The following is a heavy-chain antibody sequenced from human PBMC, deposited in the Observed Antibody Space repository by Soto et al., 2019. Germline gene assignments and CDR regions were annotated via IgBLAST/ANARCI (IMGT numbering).Heavy chain of an antibody. CDR3: VSQRTTVPTQAYFDY. CDR2: VYYRGRS. V-gene: IGHV4-39*01. Sequence: LSLTCTVSGGSVTNSSYYWGWMRQSPGKGLEWIGSVYYRGRSYSKSSVKSRVTISVDTSKNRFSLSLNSVTASDTAVYFCVSQRTTVPTQAYFDYWGPGALVTVSS. CDR1: GGSVTNSSYY. D-gene: IGHD4-17*01. J-gene: IGHJ4*02.